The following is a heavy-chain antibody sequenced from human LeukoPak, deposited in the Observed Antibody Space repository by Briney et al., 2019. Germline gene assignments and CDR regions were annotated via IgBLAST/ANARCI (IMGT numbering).Heavy chain of an antibody. J-gene: IGHJ4*02. D-gene: IGHD2-8*02. Sequence: GESLKISCKGSGYSFTNYWIGWLRQMPGKGLEWMGIIYPDDSDTRYSPSFQGQVTISADKSISTAYLQWSSLKASDSAIYYCARQMACTAGNLDYWGQGTLVTASS. V-gene: IGHV5-51*01. CDR2: IYPDDSDT. CDR1: GYSFTNYW. CDR3: ARQMACTAGNLDY.